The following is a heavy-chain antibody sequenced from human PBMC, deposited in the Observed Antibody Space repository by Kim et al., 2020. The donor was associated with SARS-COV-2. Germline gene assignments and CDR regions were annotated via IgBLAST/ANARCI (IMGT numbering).Heavy chain of an antibody. CDR2: VSSSGEAT. J-gene: IGHJ3*02. V-gene: IGHV3-23*01. D-gene: IGHD1-7*01. CDR1: GFTFSSYA. CDR3: AKWNYAFHN. Sequence: GGSLRLSCVASGFTFSSYAMNWVRQTPGKGLEWVSGVSSSGEATLYSDSARGRFTISRDNSKNMLYLQMRSLRAEDTALYYCAKWNYAFHNWGQGTMVTVPS.